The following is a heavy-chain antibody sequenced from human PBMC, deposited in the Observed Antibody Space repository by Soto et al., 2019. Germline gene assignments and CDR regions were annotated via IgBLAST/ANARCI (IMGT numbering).Heavy chain of an antibody. CDR3: ATMNGYFEY. CDR1: GFRFSSYS. CDR2: ITATGDRT. V-gene: IGHV3-23*01. J-gene: IGHJ4*02. Sequence: GGSLRLSCADSGFRFSSYSMSWVRQTPGKGLEWVAAITATGDRTYYADSVTGRFTISRDNPKKTHYLQMTSLRAEDTAMYYCATMNGYFEYWGQGTPVTVSS. D-gene: IGHD3-22*01.